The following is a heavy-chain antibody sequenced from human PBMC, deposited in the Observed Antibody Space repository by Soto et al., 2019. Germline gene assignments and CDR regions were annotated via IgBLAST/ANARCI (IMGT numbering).Heavy chain of an antibody. J-gene: IGHJ6*02. CDR3: ARDSGGNSENYYGLDV. Sequence: QVQLQESGPGLVKLSQTLSLSCNVYGVSVSSGDYYWSWIRQHAGWGLEWIGYLDRSGSTYYKPSLMCRVIMSVDTSTTQIYLRLLSVTAADTAMYYCARDSGGNSENYYGLDVWGHGTTVTVPS. V-gene: IGHV4-31*03. CDR1: GVSVSSGDYY. CDR2: LDRSGST. D-gene: IGHD1-1*01.